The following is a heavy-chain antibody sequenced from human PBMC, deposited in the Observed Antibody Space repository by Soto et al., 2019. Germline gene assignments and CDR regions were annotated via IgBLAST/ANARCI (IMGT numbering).Heavy chain of an antibody. CDR1: GGSISSTSNC. CDR3: ARHNKRDTLAGRHVRHFDY. J-gene: IGHJ4*02. CDR2: ICYTGST. D-gene: IGHD6-19*01. Sequence: SGTLSLTCPVSGGSISSTSNCWGWVRQPPGEGLEWIGSICYTGSTFYNPSLKSRVTISVDTSKNQFSLKLTSVTAADTAVYYCARHNKRDTLAGRHVRHFDYWGQGTLVTVSS. V-gene: IGHV4-39*01.